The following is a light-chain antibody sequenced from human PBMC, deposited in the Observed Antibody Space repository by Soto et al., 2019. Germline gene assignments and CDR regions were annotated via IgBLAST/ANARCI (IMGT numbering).Light chain of an antibody. J-gene: IGKJ4*01. CDR2: DAS. V-gene: IGKV1-5*01. CDR3: QQVNVYPST. CDR1: QTISSW. Sequence: IQMSQSPSTLSGSVGDRVTVTCRASQTISSWLAWYQQKPGKAPNLLIYDASTLHSGVPSRFSGGGSGTDFTLTISSLQPEDFATYYCQQVNVYPSTFGGGTKVDI.